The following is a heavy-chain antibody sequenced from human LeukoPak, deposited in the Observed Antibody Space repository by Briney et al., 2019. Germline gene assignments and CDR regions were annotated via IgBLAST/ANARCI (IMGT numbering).Heavy chain of an antibody. Sequence: PGGSLRLSCAASGFTFSSYAVHWVRQAPGRGLEWVAVISYDGSNKYYADSVKGRFSISRDNSKNTLYLQMNSLRAAATAVYYCARRYDGFDYWGQGTLVTVSS. V-gene: IGHV3-30-3*01. CDR1: GFTFSSYA. CDR3: ARRYDGFDY. CDR2: ISYDGSNK. J-gene: IGHJ4*02. D-gene: IGHD3-3*01.